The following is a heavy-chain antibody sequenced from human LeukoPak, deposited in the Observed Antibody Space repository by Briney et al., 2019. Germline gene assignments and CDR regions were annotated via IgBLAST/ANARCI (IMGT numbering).Heavy chain of an antibody. CDR3: AREGDTSRDGYNWNWFDP. J-gene: IGHJ5*02. D-gene: IGHD5-24*01. Sequence: PSETLSLTCAVYGGSFSGYYWSWIRQPPGKGLEWIGEINHSGSTNYNPSLKSRVTISVDTSKNQFSLKLSSVTAADTAVYYCAREGDTSRDGYNWNWFDPWGQGTLVTVSS. CDR2: INHSGST. V-gene: IGHV4-34*01. CDR1: GGSFSGYY.